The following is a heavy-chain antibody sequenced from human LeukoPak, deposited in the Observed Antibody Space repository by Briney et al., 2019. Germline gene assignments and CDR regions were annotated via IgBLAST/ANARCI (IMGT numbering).Heavy chain of an antibody. CDR2: IYYSGST. D-gene: IGHD2-15*01. J-gene: IGHJ3*02. V-gene: IGHV4-28*01. Sequence: SETLSLTCAVSGYSISSSNWWGWIRQPPGKGLEWIGYIYYSGSTYYNPSLKSRVTMSVDTSKNQFSLKLSSVTAADTAVYYCARRPRRKGSANAFDIWGQGTMVTVSS. CDR3: ARRPRRKGSANAFDI. CDR1: GYSISSSNW.